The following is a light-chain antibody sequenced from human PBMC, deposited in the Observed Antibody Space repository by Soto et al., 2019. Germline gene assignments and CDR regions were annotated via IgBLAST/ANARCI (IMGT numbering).Light chain of an antibody. CDR3: QQYGSSPLT. V-gene: IGKV3-20*01. J-gene: IGKJ4*01. Sequence: EIVLTQSPGTLSLSVGERVTLSCRASQSVSSYLAWYQQTPGQAPRLLIYDTSNRATGTPDRFSGSGSGTDFTLTISRLEPEDVTVYYWQQYGSSPLTFGGGTTVEIK. CDR1: QSVSSY. CDR2: DTS.